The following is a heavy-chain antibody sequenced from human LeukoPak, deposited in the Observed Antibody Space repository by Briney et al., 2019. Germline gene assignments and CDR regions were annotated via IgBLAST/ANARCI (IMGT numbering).Heavy chain of an antibody. Sequence: PSETLSLTCTVSGGSISSYYWSWIRQPAGKGLEWIGRIYTSGSTNYNPSLKSRVTMSVDTSKNQFSLKLSSVTAADTAVYYCAKGGYSGKYTHTSVESWGQGTLVTVSS. V-gene: IGHV4-4*07. D-gene: IGHD1-26*01. J-gene: IGHJ5*02. CDR2: IYTSGST. CDR3: AKGGYSGKYTHTSVES. CDR1: GGSISSYY.